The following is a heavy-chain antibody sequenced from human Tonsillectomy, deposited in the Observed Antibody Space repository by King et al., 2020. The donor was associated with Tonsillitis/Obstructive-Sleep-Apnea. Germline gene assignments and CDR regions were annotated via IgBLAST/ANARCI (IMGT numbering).Heavy chain of an antibody. CDR3: ARTYFGFWSGYHYQYFDL. CDR1: GGSISSYY. CDR2: IYDSGST. D-gene: IGHD3-3*01. Sequence: VQLQESGPGLVKPSETLSLTCTVSGGSISSYYWSWIRQPPGKGLEWIGYIYDSGSTDYNPSLKSRVTISLDTSENQFSLKLSSWTAADTASAYCARTYFGFWSGYHYQYFDLWGRGTLVTVSS. J-gene: IGHJ2*01. V-gene: IGHV4-59*08.